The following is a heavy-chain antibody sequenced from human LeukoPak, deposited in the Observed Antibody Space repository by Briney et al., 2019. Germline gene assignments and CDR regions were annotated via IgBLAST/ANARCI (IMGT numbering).Heavy chain of an antibody. Sequence: RTSETLSLTCTVSGGSLSSYYWSWIRQPPGKGLEWIGYIFYSVTPNYNPSLKSRVTTSVDTSKKQFSLKLSSVTAADTAVYYCARRNYNWNGSSDVFDIWGQGTMVTVSS. CDR2: IFYSVTP. CDR3: ARRNYNWNGSSDVFDI. V-gene: IGHV4-59*01. D-gene: IGHD1-1*01. J-gene: IGHJ3*02. CDR1: GGSLSSYY.